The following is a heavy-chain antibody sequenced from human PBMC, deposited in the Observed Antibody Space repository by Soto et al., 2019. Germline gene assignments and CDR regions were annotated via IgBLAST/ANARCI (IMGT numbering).Heavy chain of an antibody. V-gene: IGHV3-23*01. CDR3: AKAEYSSSSGLGYHYYGMDV. Sequence: GGSLRLSCAASGFTFSSYAMTWVRQAPGEGLEWVSAISGSGGSTCYADSVKGRFTISRDNSKNTLYLQMNSLRAEDTAVYYCAKAEYSSSSGLGYHYYGMDVWGQGTTVTVSS. D-gene: IGHD6-6*01. J-gene: IGHJ6*02. CDR1: GFTFSSYA. CDR2: ISGSGGST.